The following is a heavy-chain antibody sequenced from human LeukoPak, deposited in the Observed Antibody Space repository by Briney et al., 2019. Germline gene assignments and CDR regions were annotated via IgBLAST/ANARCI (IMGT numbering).Heavy chain of an antibody. CDR2: INHSGST. CDR1: GGSFSGYY. Sequence: PSETLSLTCAVYGGSFSGYYWSWIRQPPGKGLEWIGEINHSGSTNYNPSLKSRVTISVDTSKNQSSLKLSSVTAADTAVYYCARVSDYPDYWGQGTLVTVSP. J-gene: IGHJ4*02. CDR3: ARVSDYPDY. V-gene: IGHV4-34*01.